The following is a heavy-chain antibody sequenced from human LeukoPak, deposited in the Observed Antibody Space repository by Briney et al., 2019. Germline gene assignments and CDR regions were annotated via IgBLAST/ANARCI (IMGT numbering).Heavy chain of an antibody. V-gene: IGHV4-59*10. CDR1: GGSFSGYY. CDR3: ARRYYDSSGYPTDAFDI. J-gene: IGHJ3*02. Sequence: SETLSLTCAVYGGSFSGYYWSWIRQPAGKGLEWIGHIHTSGSTNYNPSLKSRVTISVDTSKNQFSLKLSSVTAADTAVYYCARRYYDSSGYPTDAFDIWGQGTMVTVSS. CDR2: IHTSGST. D-gene: IGHD3-22*01.